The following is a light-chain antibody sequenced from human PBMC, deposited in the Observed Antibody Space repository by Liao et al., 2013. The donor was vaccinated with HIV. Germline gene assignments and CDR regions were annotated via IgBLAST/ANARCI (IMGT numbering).Light chain of an antibody. CDR2: QDR. CDR3: QVWDSSSNHPVV. V-gene: IGLV3-21*04. J-gene: IGLJ2*01. Sequence: SYELTQPPSVSVAPGKTARITCGGNNIGSKSVHWYQQKPGQAPVLAIYQDRNRPAGFPGRFSGSNSGNTATLTISRVEAGDEADYYCQVWDSSSNHPVVFGGGTKLTVL. CDR1: NIGSKS.